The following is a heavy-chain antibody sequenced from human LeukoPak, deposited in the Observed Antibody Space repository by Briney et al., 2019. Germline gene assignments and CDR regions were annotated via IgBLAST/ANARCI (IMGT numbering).Heavy chain of an antibody. CDR2: IYPGDSDT. Sequence: GESLKISCKGSGYSFTSYWIGWVRQMPGKGLEWMGIIYPGDSDTRYSPSFQGRVTISADKSISTAYLQWSSLKASDTAMYYCARAVVVTAIPNWFDPWGQGTLVTVSS. CDR1: GYSFTSYW. V-gene: IGHV5-51*01. D-gene: IGHD2-21*02. CDR3: ARAVVVTAIPNWFDP. J-gene: IGHJ5*02.